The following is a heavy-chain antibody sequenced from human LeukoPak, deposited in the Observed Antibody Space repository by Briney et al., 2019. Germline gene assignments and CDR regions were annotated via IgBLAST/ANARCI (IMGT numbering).Heavy chain of an antibody. J-gene: IGHJ4*02. CDR1: GFTFSSYA. CDR2: ISGRSADI. D-gene: IGHD4-23*01. Sequence: GGSLRLSCAASGFTFSSYAMNWVRQAPGKGLEWVSSISGRSADIYYADSVKGRFTISRDNAKNSLYLQMNSLRAEDTAVYYCARDKTPYYWGQGTLVTVSS. CDR3: ARDKTPYY. V-gene: IGHV3-21*01.